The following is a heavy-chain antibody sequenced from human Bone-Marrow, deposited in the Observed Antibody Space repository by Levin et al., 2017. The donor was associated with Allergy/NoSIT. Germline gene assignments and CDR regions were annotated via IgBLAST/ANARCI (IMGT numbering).Heavy chain of an antibody. J-gene: IGHJ3*02. Sequence: SETLSLTCAVSGGSLGSNYWTWMRQHPGKGLEGIGYIYYSGNTYHNPSLKRRITISVDTSKNQFSLRLSPVTAADTAVYYCARRSAGDFIAFDIWGQGTMVTVSS. CDR3: ARRSAGDFIAFDI. D-gene: IGHD7-27*01. V-gene: IGHV4-59*06. CDR1: GGSLGSNY. CDR2: IYYSGNT.